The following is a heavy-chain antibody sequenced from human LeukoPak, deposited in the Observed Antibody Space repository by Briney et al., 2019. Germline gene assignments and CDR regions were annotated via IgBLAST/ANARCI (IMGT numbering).Heavy chain of an antibody. J-gene: IGHJ4*02. D-gene: IGHD6-13*01. CDR1: GFTFSRYW. CDR2: IKQDGSEK. Sequence: GGSLRLSCATSGFTFSRYWMSWVRQAPGKGLEWVANIKQDGSEKYYVDSVKGRFTISRDNAKNSLFLQMNSLRAEDTAVYYCCRIAAAGFDYWGQGTLVTVSS. V-gene: IGHV3-7*01. CDR3: CRIAAAGFDY.